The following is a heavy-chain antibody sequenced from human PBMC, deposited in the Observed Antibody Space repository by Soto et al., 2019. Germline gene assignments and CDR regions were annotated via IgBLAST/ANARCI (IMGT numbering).Heavy chain of an antibody. CDR2: ISGSGGST. Sequence: EVQLLESGGGLVQPGGSLRLSCAASGFTFSSYAMSWVRQAPGKGLEWVSAISGSGGSTYYADSVKGRFTISRDNSKNTLYLQMNGLRAEDTAVYYCAKDEQWLTHRIYFQHWGQGTLVTVSS. CDR3: AKDEQWLTHRIYFQH. D-gene: IGHD6-19*01. J-gene: IGHJ1*01. V-gene: IGHV3-23*01. CDR1: GFTFSSYA.